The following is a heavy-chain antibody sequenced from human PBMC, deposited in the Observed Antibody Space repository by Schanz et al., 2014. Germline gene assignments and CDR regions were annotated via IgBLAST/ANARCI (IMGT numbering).Heavy chain of an antibody. D-gene: IGHD3-10*01. CDR2: IATSSSTS. Sequence: EGRLVESGGGLVQPGGSLRLSCEASGFDFNSYSMNWVRQVPGKGLEWLSYIATSSSTSHYADSVKGRVTISRDNAKNSVSLQKRRLRVEGTAVYYCASGVHVSSLQKGLQFWGRGTLVIVSS. J-gene: IGHJ1*01. CDR3: ASGVHVSSLQKGLQF. V-gene: IGHV3-48*01. CDR1: GFDFNSYS.